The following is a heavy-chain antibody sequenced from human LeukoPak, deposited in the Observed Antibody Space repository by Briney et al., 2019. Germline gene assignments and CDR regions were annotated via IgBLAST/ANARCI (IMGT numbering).Heavy chain of an antibody. Sequence: ASVKVSCKVSGYTLTELSMHWVRQAPGKGLEWMGGFDPEDGETIYAQKFQGRVTMTEDTSTDTAYMELSSLRSEDTAVYYCATVVYYDILTGLKRSGGYWGQGTLVTVSS. CDR1: GYTLTELS. CDR3: ATVVYYDILTGLKRSGGY. J-gene: IGHJ4*02. V-gene: IGHV1-24*01. D-gene: IGHD3-9*01. CDR2: FDPEDGET.